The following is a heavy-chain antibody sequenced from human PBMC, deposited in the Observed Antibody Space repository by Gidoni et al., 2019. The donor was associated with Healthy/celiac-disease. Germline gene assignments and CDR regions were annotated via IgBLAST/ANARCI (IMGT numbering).Heavy chain of an antibody. D-gene: IGHD6-6*01. CDR2: INHSGST. CDR1: GGSFSGYY. J-gene: IGHJ6*02. CDR3: ARGRSSSSGRGYYGMDV. Sequence: QVQLQQWGAGLLKPSETLSLTCAVYGGSFSGYYWSWIRQPPGKGLEWSGEINHSGSTNYNPSLKSRVTISVDTSKNQFSLKLSSVTAADTAVYYCARGRSSSSGRGYYGMDVWGQGTTVTVSS. V-gene: IGHV4-34*01.